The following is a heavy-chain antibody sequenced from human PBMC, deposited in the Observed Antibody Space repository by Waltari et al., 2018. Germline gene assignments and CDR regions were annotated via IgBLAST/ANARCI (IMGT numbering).Heavy chain of an antibody. CDR3: VRVDNNGLEPFDY. V-gene: IGHV3-74*01. J-gene: IGHJ4*02. D-gene: IGHD1-1*01. CDR2: CNGDGIRM. CDR1: GFTISNYW. Sequence: EVQLVESGGDLVQPGGSLRLSCAASGFTISNYWIHWVRQAPGKGLVWVSFCNGDGIRMTYADSVEGRFTLSRDNAKSTVYLQMSSLRAEDTALYYCVRVDNNGLEPFDYWGQGTLVTVSS.